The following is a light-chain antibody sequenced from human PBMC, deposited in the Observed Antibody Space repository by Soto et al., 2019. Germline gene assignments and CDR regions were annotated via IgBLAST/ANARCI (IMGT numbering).Light chain of an antibody. CDR1: QSVSSN. V-gene: IGKV3-15*01. CDR2: GGS. Sequence: EVVMTQSPATLSVSPGERATLSCRASQSVSSNLAWYQQKVGQAPRLVMYGGSVRATGVPTRFSGSGSGTVFTLTISSLQPEDFAVYFCQHYNNWPPQFTFGGGTKVDIK. J-gene: IGKJ4*01. CDR3: QHYNNWPPQFT.